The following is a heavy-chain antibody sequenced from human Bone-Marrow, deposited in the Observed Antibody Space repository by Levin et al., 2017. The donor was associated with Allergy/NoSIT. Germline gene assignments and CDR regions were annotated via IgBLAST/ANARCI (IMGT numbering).Heavy chain of an antibody. D-gene: IGHD3-16*01. Sequence: VASVKVSCTASGVILSSQPISWVRQAPGQRLEWMGRIMPTYGTTKYAQKFQDRITITADTSTNAVDMELRSLTSEDTALYFCARSRAATALRFDYWGQGSLVTVSS. CDR1: GVILSSQP. J-gene: IGHJ4*02. CDR3: ARSRAATALRFDY. CDR2: IMPTYGTT. V-gene: IGHV1-69*06.